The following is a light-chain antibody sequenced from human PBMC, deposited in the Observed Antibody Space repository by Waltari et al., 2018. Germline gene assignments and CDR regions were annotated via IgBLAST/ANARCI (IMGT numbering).Light chain of an antibody. CDR3: NSRDSSGNHLV. CDR2: GKN. V-gene: IGLV3-19*01. J-gene: IGLJ2*01. CDR1: SLRSYY. Sequence: SSELTQDPAVSVALGQTVRITCQGDSLRSYYASWYQQKPGQAPVLVIYGKNKRPSRIPDRFSGSSSGHTASLTITGAQAEEEADYYCNSRDSSGNHLVFGGGTKLTVL.